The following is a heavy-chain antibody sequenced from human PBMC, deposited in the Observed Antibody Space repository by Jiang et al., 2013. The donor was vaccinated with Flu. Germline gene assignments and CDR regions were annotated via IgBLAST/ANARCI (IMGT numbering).Heavy chain of an antibody. J-gene: IGHJ6*02. CDR1: GYSISSGYH. V-gene: IGHV4-38-2*01. CDR3: ARHGSSNYYGMDV. Sequence: GSGLVKPSETLSLTCAVSGYSISSGYHWGWIRQPPGKGLEWIGSIYHSGSTYYNPSLKSRVTISVDTSKNQFSLKLSSVTAADTAVYYCARHGSSNYYGMDVWGQGTTVTVSS. CDR2: IYHSGST. D-gene: IGHD1-26*01.